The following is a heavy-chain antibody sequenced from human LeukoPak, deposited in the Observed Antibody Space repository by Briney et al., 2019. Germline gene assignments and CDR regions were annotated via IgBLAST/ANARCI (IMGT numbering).Heavy chain of an antibody. Sequence: GESLKISCEGSGYSFTNYWIGWVRQMPGKGLEWMGIIYPGDSDTRYSPSFQGQVTISADKSISTVYLQWSSLKASDTAIYYCAKLIAVARTGYFDYWGQGTLVTVSS. D-gene: IGHD6-19*01. CDR2: IYPGDSDT. CDR1: GYSFTNYW. J-gene: IGHJ4*02. CDR3: AKLIAVARTGYFDY. V-gene: IGHV5-51*01.